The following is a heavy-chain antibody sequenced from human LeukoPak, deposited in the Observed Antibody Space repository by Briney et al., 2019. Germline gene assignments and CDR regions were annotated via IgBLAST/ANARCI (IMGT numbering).Heavy chain of an antibody. CDR1: GYTFTGYY. Sequence: ASVKVSCKASGYTFTGYYMHWVRQAPGQGLEWMGWINPNSGGTNYAQKFQGRVTMTRDTSTSTAYMELSRLRSDDTAVYYCARDNSVTTTLYYYYYYMDVWGKGTTVTVSS. J-gene: IGHJ6*03. D-gene: IGHD4-11*01. CDR3: ARDNSVTTTLYYYYYYMDV. CDR2: INPNSGGT. V-gene: IGHV1-2*02.